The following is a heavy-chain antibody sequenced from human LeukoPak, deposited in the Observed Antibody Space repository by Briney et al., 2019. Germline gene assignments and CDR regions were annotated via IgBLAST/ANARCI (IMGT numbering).Heavy chain of an antibody. CDR1: GFTFSSYS. J-gene: IGHJ4*02. CDR3: ARDHGDYVWGSSRYGPPFDY. Sequence: GGSLRLSCAASGFTFSSYSMNWVRQAPGKGLEWVSSISSSSSYIYYADSVKGRFTISRDNAKNSLYLQMNSLRAEDTAVYYCARDHGDYVWGSSRYGPPFDYWGQGTLVTVSS. D-gene: IGHD3-16*02. V-gene: IGHV3-21*01. CDR2: ISSSSSYI.